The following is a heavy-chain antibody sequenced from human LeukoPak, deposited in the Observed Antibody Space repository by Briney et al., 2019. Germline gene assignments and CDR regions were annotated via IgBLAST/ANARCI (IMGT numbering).Heavy chain of an antibody. CDR2: ISGSSSII. Sequence: PGGSLRLSCAASGFTFSTYNMNWVRQAPGKGLEWVSHISGSSSIIYYADSVKGRFTISRDNAKSSLYLQMNSLRDEDTAVYYCARDGSYSSGWYDYWGQGTLVTVSS. J-gene: IGHJ4*02. CDR3: ARDGSYSSGWYDY. D-gene: IGHD6-19*01. CDR1: GFTFSTYN. V-gene: IGHV3-48*02.